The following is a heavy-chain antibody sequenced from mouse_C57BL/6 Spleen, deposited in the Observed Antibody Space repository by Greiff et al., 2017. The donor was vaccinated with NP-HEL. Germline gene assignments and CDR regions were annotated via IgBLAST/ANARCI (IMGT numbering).Heavy chain of an antibody. CDR3: AKATHGTLLRGLDWYFEV. J-gene: IGHJ1*03. V-gene: IGHV14-3*01. Sequence: DVKLQESVAELVRPGASVKLSCTASGFNIKNTYMHWVKQRPEQGLEWIGRIDPANGNTKYAPKFQGKATITADTSSNTAYLQLSSLTSEDTAIYYCAKATHGTLLRGLDWYFEVWGTGTTVTVSS. CDR2: IDPANGNT. CDR1: GFNIKNTY. D-gene: IGHD1-1*01.